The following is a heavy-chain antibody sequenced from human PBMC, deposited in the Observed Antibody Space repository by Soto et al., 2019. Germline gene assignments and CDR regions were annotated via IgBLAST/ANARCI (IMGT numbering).Heavy chain of an antibody. CDR1: GFTFSAYG. CDR2: IAHDGSDQ. CDR3: ARGFFGGGTG. J-gene: IGHJ4*02. D-gene: IGHD2-15*01. V-gene: IGHV3-30*03. Sequence: QVQQVESGGGVVQPGRSLRLSCAVSGFTFSAYGMQWVRQAPGKGLEWVAVIAHDGSDQYYADSMKGRFTISRDNSKNMLYLQMNSRSAEDTAVYYCARGFFGGGTGWGQGTLVTVSS.